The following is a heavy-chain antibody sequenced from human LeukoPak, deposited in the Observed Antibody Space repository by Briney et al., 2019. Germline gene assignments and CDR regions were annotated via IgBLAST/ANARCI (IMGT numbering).Heavy chain of an antibody. D-gene: IGHD6-19*01. V-gene: IGHV1-69*05. CDR3: ASSRGYSSGWKTDYFDY. J-gene: IGHJ4*02. Sequence: ASVKVSCKAFGGTFSSYAISWVRQAPGQGLEWMGGIIPIFGTANYAQKFQGRVTITTDESTSTAYMELSSLRSEDTAVYYCASSRGYSSGWKTDYFDYWGQGTLVTVSS. CDR1: GGTFSSYA. CDR2: IIPIFGTA.